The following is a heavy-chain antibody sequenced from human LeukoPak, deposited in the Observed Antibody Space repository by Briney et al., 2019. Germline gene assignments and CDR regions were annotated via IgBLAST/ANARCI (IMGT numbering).Heavy chain of an antibody. Sequence: GGSLRLSCAASGFTFSSYSMNWVRQAPGKGLEWVSYISSSSNTIYYADSVKGRFTISRDNAKNSLYLQMNSLRAEDTAVYYCATGRYCSGGSCYQSLFDYWGQGTLVTVSS. CDR3: ATGRYCSGGSCYQSLFDY. CDR1: GFTFSSYS. CDR2: ISSSSNTI. D-gene: IGHD2-15*01. V-gene: IGHV3-48*04. J-gene: IGHJ4*02.